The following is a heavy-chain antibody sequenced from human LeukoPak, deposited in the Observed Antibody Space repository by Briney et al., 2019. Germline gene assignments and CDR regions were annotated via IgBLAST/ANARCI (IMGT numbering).Heavy chain of an antibody. Sequence: GGSLRLSCAASGFTFDDYAMHWVRQAPGKGLEWVSGISWNSGSIGYADSVKGRFTISRDNAKNSLYLQMNTLRAEDTAVYYCARPPRYYYYYSMDVWGKGTTVTVSS. CDR2: ISWNSGSI. CDR1: GFTFDDYA. CDR3: ARPPRYYYYYSMDV. V-gene: IGHV3-9*01. J-gene: IGHJ6*03.